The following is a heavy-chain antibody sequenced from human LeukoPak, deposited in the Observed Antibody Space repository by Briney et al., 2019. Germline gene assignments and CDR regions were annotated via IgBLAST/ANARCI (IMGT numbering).Heavy chain of an antibody. CDR1: GYTFTSYY. J-gene: IGHJ3*02. CDR3: ARDRRDYYDSSEPDAFDI. V-gene: IGHV1-46*01. CDR2: INPSGGST. D-gene: IGHD3-22*01. Sequence: ASVKVSCKASGYTFTSYYMHWVRQAPGQGLEWMGIINPSGGSTSYAQKFQGRVTMTRDMSTSTVYMELSSLRSEDTAVYYCARDRRDYYDSSEPDAFDIWGQGTMFTVSS.